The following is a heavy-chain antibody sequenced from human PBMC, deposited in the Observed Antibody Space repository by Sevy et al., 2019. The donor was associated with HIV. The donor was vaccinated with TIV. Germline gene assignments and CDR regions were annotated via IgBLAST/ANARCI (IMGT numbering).Heavy chain of an antibody. D-gene: IGHD2-21*02. CDR2: INPRGVST. J-gene: IGHJ5*02. CDR1: GYSFTSYE. V-gene: IGHV1-46*01. CDR3: ARLRACGGDCYYYDL. Sequence: ASVKVSCKASGYSFTSYEIHWVRQAPGQGLEWMGLINPRGVSTSSAEKFQGRVTMIRDTSTTTVYMELRSLRSEDTAVYFCARLRACGGDCYYYDLWGQGNLVTVSS.